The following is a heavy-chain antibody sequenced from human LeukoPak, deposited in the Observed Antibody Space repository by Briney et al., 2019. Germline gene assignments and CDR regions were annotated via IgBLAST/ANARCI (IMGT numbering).Heavy chain of an antibody. CDR1: GFTFSSNG. V-gene: IGHV3-33*01. CDR3: ARDPYYYGSGIWGYFDY. CDR2: IRNDGSNK. J-gene: IGHJ4*02. D-gene: IGHD3-10*01. Sequence: AGTLRLSCAASGFTFSSNGMHWVRQAPGKGLEWVAVIRNDGSNKYYADSVKGRFTISRDKSKNTLDVQMNSLRAEDTAVYYCARDPYYYGSGIWGYFDYWGQGTLVTVSS.